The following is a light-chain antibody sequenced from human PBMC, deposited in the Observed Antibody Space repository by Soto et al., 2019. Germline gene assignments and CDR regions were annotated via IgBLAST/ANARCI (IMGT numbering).Light chain of an antibody. J-gene: IGLJ1*01. V-gene: IGLV1-40*01. Sequence: QSMLTQPPSMSGAPGQRVTISCTGSSSNIGAGYDVHWYQQLPGTAPKLLIYGNSNRPSGVPDRFSGSKSGTSASLAITGLQAEDEADYYCQSYDSSLSGSYVFGTGT. CDR3: QSYDSSLSGSYV. CDR2: GNS. CDR1: SSNIGAGYD.